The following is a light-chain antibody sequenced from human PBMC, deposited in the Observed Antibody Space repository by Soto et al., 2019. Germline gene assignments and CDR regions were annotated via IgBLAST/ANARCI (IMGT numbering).Light chain of an antibody. CDR1: PSVLSSSNNKNY. CDR3: QQYYSTPYT. J-gene: IGKJ2*01. V-gene: IGKV4-1*01. Sequence: DFVMTQTPDSLAVSLGERATINCKSSPSVLSSSNNKNYLAWYQQKPGQPPKLLIYWASTRDSGVPDRFSGSGYGTDFTLTISSLQAEDVAVYYCQQYYSTPYTFGQGTKLEIK. CDR2: WAS.